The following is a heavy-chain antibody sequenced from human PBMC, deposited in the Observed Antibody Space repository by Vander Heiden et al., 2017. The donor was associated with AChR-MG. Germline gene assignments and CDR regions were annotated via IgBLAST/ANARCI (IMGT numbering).Heavy chain of an antibody. V-gene: IGHV3-23*01. J-gene: IGHJ5*01. D-gene: IGHD3-10*01. CDR2: ISGRGGST. CDR1: GFTFGAYA. Sequence: EVQLLESGGGLAQPGGSLSLSCAAPGFTFGAYAMSWVRQAPGKGLEWVSAISGRGGSTYYADSVKDRFTISRDTSKNTLYLQMNSLRAEDTAVYYCAKVLLLSIGEADSWGQGTLVTVSS. CDR3: AKVLLLSIGEADS.